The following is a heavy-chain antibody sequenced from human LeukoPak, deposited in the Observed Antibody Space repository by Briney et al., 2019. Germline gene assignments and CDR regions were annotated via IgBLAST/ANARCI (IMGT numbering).Heavy chain of an antibody. D-gene: IGHD3-3*01. V-gene: IGHV1-18*01. Sequence: KLQGRVTMTTDTSTSTAYMELRSLRSDDTAVYYCARDFWSGYYWSYFDYWGQGTLVTVSS. CDR3: ARDFWSGYYWSYFDY. J-gene: IGHJ4*02.